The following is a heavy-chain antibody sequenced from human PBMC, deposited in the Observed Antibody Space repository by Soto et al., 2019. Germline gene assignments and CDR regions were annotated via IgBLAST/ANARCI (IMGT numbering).Heavy chain of an antibody. Sequence: QLQLQESGSGLVKPSQTLSLTCAVSGGSISSGGYSWSWIRQPPGKGLEWIGYIYHSGSTYYNPSLKSRVXXSXDXXKNQFSLKLSSVTAADTAVYYCATGGSWYEKYFQHWGQGTLVTVSS. CDR1: GGSISSGGYS. CDR2: IYHSGST. D-gene: IGHD6-13*01. CDR3: ATGGSWYEKYFQH. J-gene: IGHJ1*01. V-gene: IGHV4-30-2*01.